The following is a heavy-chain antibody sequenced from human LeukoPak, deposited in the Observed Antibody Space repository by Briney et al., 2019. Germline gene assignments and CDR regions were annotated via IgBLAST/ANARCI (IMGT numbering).Heavy chain of an antibody. CDR3: ARGSRVRDGYNYVGIDY. CDR2: INPSGGST. V-gene: IGHV1-46*01. J-gene: IGHJ4*02. D-gene: IGHD5-24*01. Sequence: ASVKVSCKASGYTFISYYMHWVRHAPEQGLEWMGIINPSGGSTSYAQKFQGRVTMTRDMSTSTVYMELSSLRSEDTAVYYCARGSRVRDGYNYVGIDYWGQGTLVTVSS. CDR1: GYTFISYY.